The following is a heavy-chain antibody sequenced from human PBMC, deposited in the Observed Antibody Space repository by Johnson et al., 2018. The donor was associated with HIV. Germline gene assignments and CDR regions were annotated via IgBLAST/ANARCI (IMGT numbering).Heavy chain of an antibody. CDR1: GFTFSSYG. J-gene: IGHJ3*02. D-gene: IGHD3-22*01. CDR2: IWYDGSNK. Sequence: QVQLVESGGALVQPGRSLRLSCAASGFTFSSYGIHWVRQAPGKGLEWVAVIWYDGSNKYYADSVKGRFTISRDNSKNTLYLQMNSLRVEDTAVYYCAKGDDYYDSSGYYRQGAFDIWGQGTMVTVSS. V-gene: IGHV3-33*06. CDR3: AKGDDYYDSSGYYRQGAFDI.